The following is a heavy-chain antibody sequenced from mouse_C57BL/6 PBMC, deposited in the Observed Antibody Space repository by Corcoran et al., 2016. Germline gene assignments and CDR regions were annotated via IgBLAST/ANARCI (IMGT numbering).Heavy chain of an antibody. CDR1: GYTFTGYW. D-gene: IGHD1-1*01. J-gene: IGHJ2*01. V-gene: IGHV1-9*01. Sequence: QVQLQQSGAELMKPGASVKLSCKATGYTFTGYWIEWVKQRPGHGLEWIGELLPGSVSTNYNAKFKGKATITADTSSNTAYLQHSSLTSEDTAVYYWARSHDSNYWGQGTTRTGSS. CDR2: LLPGSVST. CDR3: ARSHDSNY.